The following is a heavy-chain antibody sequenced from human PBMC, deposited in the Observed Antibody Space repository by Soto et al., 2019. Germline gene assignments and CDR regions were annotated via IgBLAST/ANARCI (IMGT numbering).Heavy chain of an antibody. D-gene: IGHD5-12*01. Sequence: QVQLVQSGAEVRKPGASVTVSCRSSGDSFNDYYIHWVRQAPGQGFEWMGWINPNGGVTKYAQKFQGWVSMTRDTSITTVYMQLSRLRSDDTAVYYCARESGGATATLDYYYFYMGVWGTGTTVTVSS. J-gene: IGHJ6*03. CDR3: ARESGGATATLDYYYFYMGV. CDR1: GDSFNDYY. CDR2: INPNGGVT. V-gene: IGHV1-2*04.